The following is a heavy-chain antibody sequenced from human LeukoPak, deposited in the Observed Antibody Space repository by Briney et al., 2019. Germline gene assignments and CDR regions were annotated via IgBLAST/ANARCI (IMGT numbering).Heavy chain of an antibody. CDR3: ARARDGYNSGAFDI. Sequence: GGSLRLSCAASGFTFSDYYMSWIRQAPGKGLEWVSYISSSGSTIYYADSVKGRFTISRDNAKNALYLQMNSLRAEDTAVYYCARARDGYNSGAFDIWGQGTMVTVSS. CDR2: ISSSGSTI. CDR1: GFTFSDYY. V-gene: IGHV3-11*04. J-gene: IGHJ3*02. D-gene: IGHD5-24*01.